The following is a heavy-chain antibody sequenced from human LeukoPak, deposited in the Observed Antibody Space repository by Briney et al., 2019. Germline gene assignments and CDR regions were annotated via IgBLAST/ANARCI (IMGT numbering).Heavy chain of an antibody. CDR3: ARDHKWEPPLVGNWFDP. V-gene: IGHV6-1*01. CDR2: TYYRSKWYN. J-gene: IGHJ5*02. Sequence: SQTLSLTCAISGDSVSSNSAAWNWIRQSPSRGLEWLGRTYYRSKWYNDYAVSVKSRITINPDTSKNQFSLQLNSVTPEDTAVYYCARDHKWEPPLVGNWFDPWGQGTLVTVSS. D-gene: IGHD1-26*01. CDR1: GDSVSSNSAA.